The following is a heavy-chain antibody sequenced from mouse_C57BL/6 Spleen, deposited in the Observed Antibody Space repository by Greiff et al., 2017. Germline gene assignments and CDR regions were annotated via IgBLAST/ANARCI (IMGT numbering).Heavy chain of an antibody. D-gene: IGHD2-5*01. CDR1: GYSFTDYN. V-gene: IGHV1-39*01. CDR2: INPNYGTT. Sequence: EVQLQESGPELVKPGASVKISCKASGYSFTDYNMNWVKQSNGKSLEWIGVINPNYGTTSYNQKFKGKATLTVDQSSSTAYMQLNSLTSEDSAVYYCARGGYSNYFYAMDYWGQGTSVTVSS. J-gene: IGHJ4*01. CDR3: ARGGYSNYFYAMDY.